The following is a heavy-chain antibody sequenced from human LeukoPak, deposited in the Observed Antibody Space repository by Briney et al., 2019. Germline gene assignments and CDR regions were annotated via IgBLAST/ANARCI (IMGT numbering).Heavy chain of an antibody. D-gene: IGHD5-24*01. CDR2: INHSGST. CDR1: GGSFSGYY. J-gene: IGHJ3*02. CDR3: ARPPITADAFDI. Sequence: SETLSLTCAVYGGSFSGYYWSWIRQPPGKGLEWIGEINHSGSTNYNPSLKSRVTISVDTSKNQFSLKLGSVTAADTAVYYCARPPITADAFDIWGQGTMVTVSS. V-gene: IGHV4-34*01.